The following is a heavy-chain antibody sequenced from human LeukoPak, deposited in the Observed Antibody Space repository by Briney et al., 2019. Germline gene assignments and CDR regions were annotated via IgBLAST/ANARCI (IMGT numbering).Heavy chain of an antibody. Sequence: GGSLRLSCAASGFTFSSYAMHWVRQAPGKGLEWVAVISYDGSSKYYADSVKGRFTISRDNSKNTLYLQMNSLRAEDTAVYYCAREGEAAAGSYFDYWGQGTLVTVSS. CDR3: AREGEAAAGSYFDY. CDR1: GFTFSSYA. J-gene: IGHJ4*02. D-gene: IGHD6-13*01. V-gene: IGHV3-30-3*01. CDR2: ISYDGSSK.